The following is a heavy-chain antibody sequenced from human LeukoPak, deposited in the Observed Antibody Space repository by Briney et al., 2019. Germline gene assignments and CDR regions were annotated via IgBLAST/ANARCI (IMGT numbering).Heavy chain of an antibody. CDR1: DDSISSNTYY. CDR3: ARQEVVVTHPSWFDP. V-gene: IGHV4-39*01. D-gene: IGHD2-15*01. Sequence: NPSETLSLTCTVSDDSISSNTYYWGWIRQPPGKGLEWIGNIYYNERSNYNPSLRSRVTISIDTSKNQFSLKMSSVTAADTAVYYCARQEVVVTHPSWFDPWGQGTLVAVSS. CDR2: IYYNERS. J-gene: IGHJ5*02.